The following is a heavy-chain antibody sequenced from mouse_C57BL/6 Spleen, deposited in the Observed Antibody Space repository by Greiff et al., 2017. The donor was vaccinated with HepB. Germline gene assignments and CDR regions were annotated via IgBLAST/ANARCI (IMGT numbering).Heavy chain of an antibody. CDR2: ISSGGSYT. CDR3: ARRGVTTTGNFDY. V-gene: IGHV5-6*01. D-gene: IGHD2-2*01. CDR1: GFTFSSYG. J-gene: IGHJ2*01. Sequence: EVQLVESGGDLVKPGGSLKLSCAASGFTFSSYGMSWVRQTPDKRLEWVATISSGGSYTYYPDSVKGRFTISRDNAKNTLYLQMSSLKSEDTPMYYCARRGVTTTGNFDYWGQGTTLTVSS.